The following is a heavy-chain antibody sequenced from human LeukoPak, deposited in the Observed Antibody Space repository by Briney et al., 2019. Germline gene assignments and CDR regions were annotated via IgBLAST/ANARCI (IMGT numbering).Heavy chain of an antibody. D-gene: IGHD2-15*01. CDR3: AREDIVDLRAAQGEGMDV. V-gene: IGHV3-30*19. J-gene: IGHJ6*02. CDR2: ISSDGREK. Sequence: PGGSLRLSCAASGFTFSNYGMHWVRQAPGKGLEWVAIISSDGREKYLADSVKGRCTISRDNSRHTLYLELNSLRPDDTAVYFCAREDIVDLRAAQGEGMDVWGPGTTVSVSS. CDR1: GFTFSNYG.